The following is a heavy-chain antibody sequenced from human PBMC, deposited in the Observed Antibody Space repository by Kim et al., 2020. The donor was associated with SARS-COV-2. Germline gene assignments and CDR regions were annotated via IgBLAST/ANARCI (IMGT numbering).Heavy chain of an antibody. Sequence: KKNSREPSERRFAIARDNSKNTLYLQMNSLRPEDTAVYYCARASLGSSDYWGQGTLVTVSS. CDR3: ARASLGSSDY. CDR2: KK. D-gene: IGHD3-10*01. J-gene: IGHJ4*02. V-gene: IGHV3-30*09.